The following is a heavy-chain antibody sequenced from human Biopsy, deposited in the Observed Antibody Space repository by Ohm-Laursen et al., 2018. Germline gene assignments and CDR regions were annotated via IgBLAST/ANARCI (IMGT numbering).Heavy chain of an antibody. CDR2: LNPVSGNS. CDR3: GRAVRNQLLTDP. J-gene: IGHJ5*02. CDR1: GYTFTSYD. D-gene: IGHD1-7*01. V-gene: IGHV1-8*01. Sequence: ATVKISCKASGYTFTSYDITWVRQASGQGPEWIGWLNPVSGNSNFGQKFRGRVTATSDTSISTAYMELSGLTSDDTATYYCGRAVRNQLLTDPWGKGTLVTVTS.